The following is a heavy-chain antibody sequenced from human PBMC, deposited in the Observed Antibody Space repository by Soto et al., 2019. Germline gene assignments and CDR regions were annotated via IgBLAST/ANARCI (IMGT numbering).Heavy chain of an antibody. V-gene: IGHV4-30-2*01. J-gene: IGHJ5*02. CDR1: GGSISSGGYS. D-gene: IGHD2-15*01. CDR2: IYHSGST. CDR3: ASLYCSGGSCYSNWFDP. Sequence: PSETLSLTCAVSGGSISSGGYSWSWIRQPPGKGLEWIGYIYHSGSTYYNPSLKSRVTISVDRSKNQFSLKLSSVTAADTAVYYCASLYCSGGSCYSNWFDPWGQGTLVTVPQ.